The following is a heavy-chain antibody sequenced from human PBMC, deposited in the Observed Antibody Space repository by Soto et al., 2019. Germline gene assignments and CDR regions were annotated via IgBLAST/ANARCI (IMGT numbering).Heavy chain of an antibody. V-gene: IGHV3-23*01. Sequence: PGGSLRLSCAASGFTFSSYAMSWVRQAPGKGLEWVSAISGSGCSTYYADSVKGRFTISRDNSKNTLYLQMNSLRAEDTAVYYCAKDKVTIFGPLVRNSANYYYYYYMDVWGKGTTVTVSS. CDR3: AKDKVTIFGPLVRNSANYYYYYYMDV. CDR1: GFTFSSYA. J-gene: IGHJ6*03. CDR2: ISGSGCST. D-gene: IGHD3-3*01.